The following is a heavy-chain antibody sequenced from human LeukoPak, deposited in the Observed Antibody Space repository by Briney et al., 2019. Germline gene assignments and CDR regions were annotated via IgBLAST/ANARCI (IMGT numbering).Heavy chain of an antibody. J-gene: IGHJ4*02. V-gene: IGHV4-59*08. CDR1: GDSISTYY. Sequence: PSETLSLTCTVSGDSISTYYWSWIRQTPGKGLEWMGYIYYSGSTNYSPSLKSRVTISVDTSKNQFSLKLSSVTAADTAVYFCARHGASGSYLYYFDYWGQGTLVTVSS. CDR2: IYYSGST. D-gene: IGHD1-26*01. CDR3: ARHGASGSYLYYFDY.